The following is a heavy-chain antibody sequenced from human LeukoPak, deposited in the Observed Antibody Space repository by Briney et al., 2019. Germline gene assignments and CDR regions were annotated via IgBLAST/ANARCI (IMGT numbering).Heavy chain of an antibody. CDR2: ITSGSTYI. Sequence: PGGSLRLSCAASGFSFSTYTMTWVRQAPGTGLEWVSSITSGSTYIHYADSVKGRFTISRDNAKKSLYLQMNSLRAEDTAVYYCARDLEGSGSFYRPSYDYWGQGTLVTVSS. CDR3: ARDLEGSGSFYRPSYDY. V-gene: IGHV3-21*01. CDR1: GFSFSTYT. D-gene: IGHD3-10*01. J-gene: IGHJ4*02.